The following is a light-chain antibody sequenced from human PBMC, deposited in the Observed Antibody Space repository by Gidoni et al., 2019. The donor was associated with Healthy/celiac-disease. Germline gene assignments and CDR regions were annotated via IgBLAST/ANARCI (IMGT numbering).Light chain of an antibody. V-gene: IGLV1-44*01. Sequence: QSVLTKHPAASGYPGTTVTTSCSVSRSNIVSNTVNWYQQLPGTAPKLLIYSNNQRPSGVPDRFSGSKSCTSASLAISGLQSEDEADYYCAAWDDSLNGQGVFGGGTKLTVL. CDR1: RSNIVSNT. J-gene: IGLJ3*02. CDR2: SNN. CDR3: AAWDDSLNGQGV.